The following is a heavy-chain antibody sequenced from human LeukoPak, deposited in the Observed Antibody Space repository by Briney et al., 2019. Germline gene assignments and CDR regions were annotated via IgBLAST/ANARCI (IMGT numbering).Heavy chain of an antibody. J-gene: IGHJ4*02. Sequence: GGSLRLSCAASGFTFSSAWMNWVRQAPGKGLEWVGRIANKINSERKDYAAPVRGRFSISRDDSENTLYLQMNGLQTEDTGVYYFTTEGQQMERSGFDFLGRGTPVTGSS. V-gene: IGHV3-15*07. CDR2: IANKINSERK. CDR3: TTEGQQMERSGFDF. D-gene: IGHD6-13*01. CDR1: GFTFSSAW.